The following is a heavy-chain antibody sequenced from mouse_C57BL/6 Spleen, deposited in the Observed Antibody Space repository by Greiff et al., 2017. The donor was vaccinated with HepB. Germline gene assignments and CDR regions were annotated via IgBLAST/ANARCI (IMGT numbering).Heavy chain of an antibody. CDR3: ARSIYDGYFYAMDY. CDR1: GYSFTGYF. Sequence: EVQVVESGPELVKPGDSVKISCKASGYSFTGYFMNWVMQSHGKSLEWIGRINPYNGDTFYNQKFKGKATLTVDKSSSTAHMELRSLTSEDSAVYYCARSIYDGYFYAMDYWGQGTSVTVSS. V-gene: IGHV1-20*01. D-gene: IGHD2-3*01. J-gene: IGHJ4*01. CDR2: INPYNGDT.